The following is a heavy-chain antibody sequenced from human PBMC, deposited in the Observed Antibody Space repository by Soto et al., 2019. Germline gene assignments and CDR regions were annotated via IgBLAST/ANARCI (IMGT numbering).Heavy chain of an antibody. CDR3: AKDRDYPRDQFHY. D-gene: IGHD2-2*01. CDR1: GFTLSINA. J-gene: IGHJ4*02. CDR2: ISANGQGI. Sequence: GGSLRLSCAASGFTLSINAMSWVRQAPGKGLEWVSAISANGQGIYYADSVRGRFTISRDNSKNTVFLHMDSLRAEDTAVYYCAKDRDYPRDQFHYWGQGTLVTVSS. V-gene: IGHV3-23*01.